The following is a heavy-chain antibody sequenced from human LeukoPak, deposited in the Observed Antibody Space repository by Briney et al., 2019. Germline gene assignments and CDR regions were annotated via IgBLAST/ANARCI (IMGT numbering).Heavy chain of an antibody. CDR2: VSHDGSHT. Sequence: HPGRSLRLSRAAGGFTFSIHGLHWVRQAPGKGLEWVAVVSHDGSHTYYGDSLKGRFTISRDQSKNTLYLQMNSLTPEDTAVYYCAKGHAYEPEYSSGWYDDFDFWGQGTLVTVSS. V-gene: IGHV3-30*18. CDR3: AKGHAYEPEYSSGWYDDFDF. D-gene: IGHD6-19*01. CDR1: GFTFSIHG. J-gene: IGHJ4*02.